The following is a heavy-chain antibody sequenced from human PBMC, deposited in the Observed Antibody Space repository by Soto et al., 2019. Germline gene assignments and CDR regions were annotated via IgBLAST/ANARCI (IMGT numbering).Heavy chain of an antibody. CDR3: ARRNRRYCSGGSCYPAGINWFDP. V-gene: IGHV4-34*01. D-gene: IGHD2-15*01. CDR1: GLSFSGYY. J-gene: IGHJ5*02. CDR2: INHSGST. Sequence: SETLSLTCAVYGLSFSGYYWSWIRQPPGKGLEWIGEINHSGSTNYNPSLKSRVTISVDTSKNQFSLKLSSVTAADTAVYCCARRNRRYCSGGSCYPAGINWFDPWGQGTLVTVSS.